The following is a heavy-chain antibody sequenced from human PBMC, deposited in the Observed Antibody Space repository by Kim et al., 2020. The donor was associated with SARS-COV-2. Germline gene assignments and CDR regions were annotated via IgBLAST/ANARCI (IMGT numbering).Heavy chain of an antibody. J-gene: IGHJ6*02. CDR1: GFTFSSYW. CDR3: AREMGRNMVRGTVYYYYGMDV. Sequence: GGSLRLSCAASGFTFSSYWMSWVRQAPGKGLEWVANIKQDGSEKYYVDSVKGRFTISRDNAKNSLYLQMNSLRAEDTAVYYCAREMGRNMVRGTVYYYYGMDVWGQGTTVTVSS. V-gene: IGHV3-7*01. CDR2: IKQDGSEK. D-gene: IGHD3-10*01.